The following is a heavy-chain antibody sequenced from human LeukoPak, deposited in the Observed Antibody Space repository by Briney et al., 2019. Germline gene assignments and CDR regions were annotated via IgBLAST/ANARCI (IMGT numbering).Heavy chain of an antibody. CDR1: GFTFSSYA. J-gene: IGHJ3*02. CDR3: ARVRDILYGDYSGPDAFDI. Sequence: GGSLRLSCAASGFTFSSYAMTWVRQAPGKGREWVSAISGSGGSTYYADSVKGRFTISRDTSKSTLYLQMNSLRAEDTAVYYCARVRDILYGDYSGPDAFDIWGQGTMVTVSS. CDR2: ISGSGGST. V-gene: IGHV3-23*01. D-gene: IGHD4-17*01.